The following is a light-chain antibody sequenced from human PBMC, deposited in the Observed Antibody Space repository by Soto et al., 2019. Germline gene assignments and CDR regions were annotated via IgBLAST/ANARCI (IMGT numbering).Light chain of an antibody. J-gene: IGKJ4*01. CDR1: QGIGDT. V-gene: IGKV3-15*01. Sequence: EVVMRQSPATLSVSPGGGATLFCRASQGIGDTLAWYQHKPGQTPRLLIYDTSTRATGVPTRFSGSRSGAEFTLTINSLQSEDSAVYYCQQRTSSTFGGGTKVDIK. CDR3: QQRTSST. CDR2: DTS.